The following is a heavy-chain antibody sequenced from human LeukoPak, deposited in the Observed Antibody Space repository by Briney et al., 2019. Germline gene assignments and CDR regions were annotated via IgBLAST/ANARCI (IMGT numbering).Heavy chain of an antibody. Sequence: SETLSLTCTVSGGSINSGSYYWSWIRQPAGKGLEWIGRIYTSGSTNYSPSLKSRVTISVDTSRNQFSLNLTSVTAADTAMYYCAREQWAYRSYYASSGYHDYWGQGTLVTVSS. CDR1: GGSINSGSYY. J-gene: IGHJ4*02. V-gene: IGHV4-61*02. D-gene: IGHD3-22*01. CDR3: AREQWAYRSYYASSGYHDY. CDR2: IYTSGST.